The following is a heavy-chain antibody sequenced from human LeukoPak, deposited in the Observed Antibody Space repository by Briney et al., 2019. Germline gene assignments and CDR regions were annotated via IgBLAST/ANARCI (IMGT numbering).Heavy chain of an antibody. J-gene: IGHJ6*02. D-gene: IGHD6-19*01. V-gene: IGHV6-1*01. CDR3: ARGGGDSGWSPRLEKGYGMDV. CDR1: GDSVSSNSAA. Sequence: SQTLSLTCAISGDSVSSNSAAWNWIRQSPSRGLEWLGRTYYRSKWYNDYAVSVKSRITINPDTSKNQFSLQLNSVTPEDTAVYYCARGGGDSGWSPRLEKGYGMDVWGQGTTVTVSS. CDR2: TYYRSKWYN.